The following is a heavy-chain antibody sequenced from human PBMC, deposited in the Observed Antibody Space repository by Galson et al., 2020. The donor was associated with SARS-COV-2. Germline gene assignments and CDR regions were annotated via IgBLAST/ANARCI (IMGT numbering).Heavy chain of an antibody. J-gene: IGHJ6*03. CDR2: IRSRTYEGTT. V-gene: IGHV3-49*03. CDR1: GFTFGDSA. Sequence: GGSLRLSCTVAGFTFGDSAMSWFRQAPGKGLEWVGFIRSRTYEGTTEYAASVNDRFTITRDDSKNVAYLQMNSLITEDTAVYYCARGGFPYYYYMGVWGKGTRVTVSS. CDR3: ARGGFPYYYYMGV.